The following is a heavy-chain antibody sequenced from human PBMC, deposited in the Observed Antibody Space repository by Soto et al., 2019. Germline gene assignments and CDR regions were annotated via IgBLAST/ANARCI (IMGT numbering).Heavy chain of an antibody. D-gene: IGHD2-15*01. CDR1: GFTFRDYW. V-gene: IGHV3-7*03. Sequence: HPGGSLRLSCVASGFTFRDYWMNWVRQAPGKGLEWVANIKQDGSETYYVDSVKGRFTISRDNGKSSLFLQMNSLRAEDTAVYYCARTPPLNAGPSPDSWGLGTLVTVSS. J-gene: IGHJ5*01. CDR3: ARTPPLNAGPSPDS. CDR2: IKQDGSET.